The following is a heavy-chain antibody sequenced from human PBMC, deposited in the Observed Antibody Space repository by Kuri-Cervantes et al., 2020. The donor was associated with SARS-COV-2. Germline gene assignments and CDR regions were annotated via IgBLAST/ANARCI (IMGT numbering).Heavy chain of an antibody. CDR2: INPNSGGT. CDR1: GYTFTGYY. J-gene: IGHJ4*02. Sequence: ASVKVSCKASGYTFTGYYMHWVRQAPGQGLEWMGWINPNSGGTNYAQKFQGRATMTRDTSISTAYMELSRLRSDDTAVYYCARSAGRGYSGYDLRLFRLDYWGQGTLVTVSS. CDR3: ARSAGRGYSGYDLRLFRLDY. D-gene: IGHD5-12*01. V-gene: IGHV1-2*02.